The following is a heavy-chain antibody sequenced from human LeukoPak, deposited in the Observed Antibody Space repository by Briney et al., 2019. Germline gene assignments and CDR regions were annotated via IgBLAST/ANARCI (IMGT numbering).Heavy chain of an antibody. J-gene: IGHJ3*02. CDR2: INPSGGST. CDR1: GYTFTSYY. D-gene: IGHD6-13*01. Sequence: ASVKVSCKASGYTFTSYYMHWVRQAPGQGLEWMGIINPSGGSTSYAQKFQGRVTMTRDTSTSTVYMELSSLRSEDTAVYYCARDNKEQQLVQGAFDIRGQGTMVTVSS. CDR3: ARDNKEQQLVQGAFDI. V-gene: IGHV1-46*01.